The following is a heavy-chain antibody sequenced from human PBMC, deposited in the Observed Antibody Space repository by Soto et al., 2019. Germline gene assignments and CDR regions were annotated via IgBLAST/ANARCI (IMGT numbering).Heavy chain of an antibody. J-gene: IGHJ6*02. CDR1: GFSLSNARMG. V-gene: IGHV2-26*01. CDR2: IFSNDEK. D-gene: IGHD3-3*01. CDR3: ARIAFVPYYDFWSGYYKDGMDV. Sequence: SGPTLVNPTETLTLTCTVSGFSLSNARMGVSWIRQPPGKALEWLAHIFSNDEKSYSTSLKSRLTISKDTSKSQVVLTMTNMDPVDTATYYCARIAFVPYYDFWSGYYKDGMDVWGQGTTVTVSS.